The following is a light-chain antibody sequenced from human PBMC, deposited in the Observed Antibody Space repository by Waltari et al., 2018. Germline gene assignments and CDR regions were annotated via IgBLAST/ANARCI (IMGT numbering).Light chain of an antibody. J-gene: IGLJ1*01. Sequence: SYELTQPPSVSVSPGQTARIPCPGDTLPRKYAYWYQQKSGQAPVLVIFEDNKRPSGIPERFSGSISGTMATLTISGAQVEDEADYYCYSTDSSSKGVFGAGTKVTVL. CDR1: TLPRKY. V-gene: IGLV3-10*01. CDR3: YSTDSSSKGV. CDR2: EDN.